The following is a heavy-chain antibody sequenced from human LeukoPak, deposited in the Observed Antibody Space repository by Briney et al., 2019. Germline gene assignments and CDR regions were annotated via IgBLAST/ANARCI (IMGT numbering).Heavy chain of an antibody. CDR2: IIPTFGTA. CDR3: ARPYYYGSGEAQFDP. V-gene: IGHV1-69*06. D-gene: IGHD3-10*01. CDR1: GGTFSSYA. Sequence: SVKVSCKASGGTFSSYAISRVRQAPGQGLEWMGGIIPTFGTANYAQKFQGRVTITADKSTSTAYMELSSLRSEDTAVYYCARPYYYGSGEAQFDPWGQGTLVTVSS. J-gene: IGHJ5*02.